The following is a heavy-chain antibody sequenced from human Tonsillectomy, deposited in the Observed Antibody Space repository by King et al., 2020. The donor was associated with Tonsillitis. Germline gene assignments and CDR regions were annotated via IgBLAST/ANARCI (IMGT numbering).Heavy chain of an antibody. CDR3: VREMLTGSCADY. V-gene: IGHV3-23*04. D-gene: IGHD2-15*01. J-gene: IGHJ4*02. Sequence: VQLVESGGGLVQPGGPLRLSCAASGFTFRSYALSWVRQSPGKGLQWVSAISGRGYKTYYIDSVKGRFTISRDNSTNTVSLQMNSLRAEDTGVYYCVREMLTGSCADYWGQGTLVTVSS. CDR2: ISGRGYKT. CDR1: GFTFRSYA.